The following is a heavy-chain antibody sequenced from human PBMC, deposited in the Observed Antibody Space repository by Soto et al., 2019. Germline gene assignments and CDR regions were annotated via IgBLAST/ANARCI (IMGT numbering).Heavy chain of an antibody. CDR1: GYTFGKYG. D-gene: IGHD2-15*01. V-gene: IGHV1-18*01. J-gene: IGHJ4*02. CDR3: AKDCSGASCGFDI. CDR2: ISVYHGNT. Sequence: QVQLVQSGTEVKKPGASVKVSCKASGYTFGKYGISWVRQAPGQGLEWVGWISVYHGNTVHAQKFRGRVNMTTDTSACTAYMELASLKSDDTAIYYGAKDCSGASCGFDILGQGTLGTVAS.